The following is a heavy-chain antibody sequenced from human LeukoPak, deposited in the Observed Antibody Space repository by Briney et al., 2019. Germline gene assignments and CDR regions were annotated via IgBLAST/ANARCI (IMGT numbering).Heavy chain of an antibody. Sequence: GGSLRLSCVASGFTLSNYWMSWVRQAPGKGLEWVANIKEDGSEKYYVGSVKGRFTISRDNAKSSLYLHMDSLTAEDAAMYYCARDWVAGVPFDAFDIWGQGTMVSVSS. CDR2: IKEDGSEK. CDR1: GFTLSNYW. V-gene: IGHV3-7*01. J-gene: IGHJ3*02. D-gene: IGHD3-10*01. CDR3: ARDWVAGVPFDAFDI.